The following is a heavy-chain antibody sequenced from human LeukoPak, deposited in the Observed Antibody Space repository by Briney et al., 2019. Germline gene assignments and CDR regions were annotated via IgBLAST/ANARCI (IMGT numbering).Heavy chain of an antibody. D-gene: IGHD3-10*01. V-gene: IGHV4-31*03. CDR1: GGSVSSGGYY. Sequence: SETLSLTCTVSGGSVSSGGYYWSWIRQHPGKGLEWIGYIYYSGSTYYNPSLKSRVTISVDTSKNQFSLKLSSVTAADTAVYYCARGESEYYGSGRRLAFFDYSGQGTLVTVSS. CDR3: ARGESEYYGSGRRLAFFDY. CDR2: IYYSGST. J-gene: IGHJ4*02.